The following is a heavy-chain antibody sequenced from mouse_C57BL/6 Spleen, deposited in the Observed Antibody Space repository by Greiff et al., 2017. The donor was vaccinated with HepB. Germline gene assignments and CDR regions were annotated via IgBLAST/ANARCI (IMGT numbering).Heavy chain of an antibody. CDR1: GFTFSDYG. CDR2: ISSGSSTI. D-gene: IGHD2-5*01. V-gene: IGHV5-17*01. Sequence: DVMLVESGGGLVKPGGSLKLSCAASGFTFSDYGMHWVRQAPEKGLEWVAYISSGSSTIYYADTVKGRFTISRDNAKNTLFLQMTSLRSEDTAMYYCARSNWPYYFDYWGQGTTLTVSS. J-gene: IGHJ2*01. CDR3: ARSNWPYYFDY.